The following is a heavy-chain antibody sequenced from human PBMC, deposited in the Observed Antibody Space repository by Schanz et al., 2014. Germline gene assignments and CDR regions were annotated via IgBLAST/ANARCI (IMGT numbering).Heavy chain of an antibody. V-gene: IGHV1-18*01. CDR1: GYTFTSYG. J-gene: IGHJ4*02. CDR2: ISPYNGNT. CDR3: ARDQSPYTNSADDRYFDY. Sequence: QVQLVQSGAEVKKPGASVKVSCKASGYTFTSYGISWVRQAPGQGLEWMGWISPYNGNTNYAQKLQGRVTMTADTSTSTAYMDLRSLRSDDTAEYYCARDQSPYTNSADDRYFDYWGQGSLVTVSS. D-gene: IGHD6-6*01.